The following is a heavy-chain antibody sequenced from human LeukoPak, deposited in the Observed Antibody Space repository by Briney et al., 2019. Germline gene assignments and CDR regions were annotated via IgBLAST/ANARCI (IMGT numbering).Heavy chain of an antibody. CDR2: IYYSGST. J-gene: IGHJ3*02. CDR3: ARDIVATIVGDDAFDI. V-gene: IGHV4-30-4*08. CDR1: GGSISSVDYY. D-gene: IGHD5-12*01. Sequence: SETLSLTCTVSGGSISSVDYYWSWIRQPPGKGLEWIGYIYYSGSTYYNPSLKSRVTISVDTSKNQFSLQLNSVTPEDTAVYYCARDIVATIVGDDAFDIWGQGTMVTVTS.